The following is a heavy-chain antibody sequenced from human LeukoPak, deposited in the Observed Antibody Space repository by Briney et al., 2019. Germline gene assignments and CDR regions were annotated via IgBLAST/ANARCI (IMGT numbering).Heavy chain of an antibody. CDR1: GGTFSSYA. J-gene: IGHJ5*02. D-gene: IGHD6-13*01. CDR2: IIPIFGTA. V-gene: IGHV1-69*06. CDR3: ARRGAANWFDP. Sequence: ASVKVSCKASGGTFSSYAIGWVRQAPGQGLEWMGGIIPIFGTANYAQKFQGRVTITADKSTSTAYMELSSLRSEDTAVYYCARRGAANWFDPWGQGTLVTVSS.